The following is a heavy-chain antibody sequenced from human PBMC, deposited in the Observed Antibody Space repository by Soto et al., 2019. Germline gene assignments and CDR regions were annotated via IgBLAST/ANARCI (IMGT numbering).Heavy chain of an antibody. J-gene: IGHJ4*02. Sequence: GGSLRLSCAASGFTVSSNYMGSVRQAPGQGLEWVSVIYGGDDTYYPDSVKGRFTISRDKSKNMLYLQMNSLRAADTAVYYCARRGYEYESSGYYPLFDYWGQGSLVTVSS. CDR2: IYGGDDT. V-gene: IGHV3-53*01. CDR3: ARRGYEYESSGYYPLFDY. D-gene: IGHD3-22*01. CDR1: GFTVSSNY.